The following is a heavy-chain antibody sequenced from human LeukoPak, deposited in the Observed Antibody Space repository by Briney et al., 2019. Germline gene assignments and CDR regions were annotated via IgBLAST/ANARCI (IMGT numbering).Heavy chain of an antibody. CDR2: ISGSGGST. CDR3: AKDEEWELQSDYYYYMDV. D-gene: IGHD1-26*01. J-gene: IGHJ6*03. Sequence: GGSLRLSCAASGFTFSSYAMSWVRQAPGKGLEWVSAISGSGGSTYYADSVKGRFTISRDNSKNTLYLQMNSLRAEDTAVYYCAKDEEWELQSDYYYYMDVWGKGTTVTVSS. CDR1: GFTFSSYA. V-gene: IGHV3-23*01.